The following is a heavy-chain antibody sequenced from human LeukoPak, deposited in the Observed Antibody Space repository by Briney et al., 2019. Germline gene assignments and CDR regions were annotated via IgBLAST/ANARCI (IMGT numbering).Heavy chain of an antibody. V-gene: IGHV3-20*04. CDR3: ARPIVGATSDAFDI. CDR2: INCNGGST. CDR1: GFTFDDYG. J-gene: IGHJ3*02. D-gene: IGHD1-26*01. Sequence: GGSLRLSCAASGFTFDDYGMSWVCQAPGKGLEWVSGINCNGGSTGYADSVKGRFTISRDNAKNSLYLQMNSLRAEDTALYYCARPIVGATSDAFDIWGQGTMVTVSS.